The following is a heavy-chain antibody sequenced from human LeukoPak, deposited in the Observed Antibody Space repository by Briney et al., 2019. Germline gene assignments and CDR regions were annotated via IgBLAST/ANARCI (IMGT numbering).Heavy chain of an antibody. CDR3: ARDMEQWLVQDWYFDL. Sequence: GGSLRLSCSASGFTFSSYAMHWVRQAPGKGLEYVSAISSNGGSTYYADSVKGRFTFSRDNSKNTLYLQMTSLRAEDTAVYYCARDMEQWLVQDWYFDLWGRGTLVTVSS. CDR2: ISSNGGST. CDR1: GFTFSSYA. V-gene: IGHV3-64*04. D-gene: IGHD6-19*01. J-gene: IGHJ2*01.